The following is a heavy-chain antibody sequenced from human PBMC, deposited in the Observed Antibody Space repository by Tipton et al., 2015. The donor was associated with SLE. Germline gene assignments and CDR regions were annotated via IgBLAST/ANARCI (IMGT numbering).Heavy chain of an antibody. Sequence: TLSLTCTVSGYSISSGYYWGWIRQPPGKGLEWIGSIYHSGSTYYNPSLKSRVTISVDTSKNQFSLKLSSVTAADTAVYYCARGGDYVPGGACQHWGQGTLVTVSS. CDR1: GYSISSGYY. CDR3: ARGGDYVPGGACQH. J-gene: IGHJ1*01. V-gene: IGHV4-38-2*02. D-gene: IGHD4-17*01. CDR2: IYHSGST.